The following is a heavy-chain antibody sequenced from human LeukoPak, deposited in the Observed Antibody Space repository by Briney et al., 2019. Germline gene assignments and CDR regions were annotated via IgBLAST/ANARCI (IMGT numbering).Heavy chain of an antibody. CDR3: ARSYDSTWYFDL. CDR1: GGSISSSSYY. V-gene: IGHV4-61*01. J-gene: IGHJ2*01. Sequence: SETLSLTCTVSGGSISSSSYYWSWIRQPPGKGLEWIGYIYYSGSTNYNPSLKSRVTISVDTSKNQFSLKLSSVTAADTAVYYCARSYDSTWYFDLWGRGTLVTVSS. D-gene: IGHD3-22*01. CDR2: IYYSGST.